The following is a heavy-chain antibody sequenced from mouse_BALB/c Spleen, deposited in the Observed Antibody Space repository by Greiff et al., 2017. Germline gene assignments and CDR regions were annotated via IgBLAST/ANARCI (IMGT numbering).Heavy chain of an antibody. CDR3: ARSGITTVVATRDYYAMDY. CDR2: INPYNDGT. D-gene: IGHD1-1*01. CDR1: GYTFTSYV. Sequence: EVKLQESGPELVKPGASVKMSCKASGYTFTSYVMHWVKQKPGQGLEWIGYINPYNDGTKYNEKFKGKATLTSDKSSSTAYMELSSLTSEDSAVYYCARSGITTVVATRDYYAMDYWGQGTSVTVSS. V-gene: IGHV1-14*01. J-gene: IGHJ4*01.